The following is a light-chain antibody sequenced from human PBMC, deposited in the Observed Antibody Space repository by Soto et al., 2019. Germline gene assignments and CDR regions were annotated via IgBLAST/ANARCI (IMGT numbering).Light chain of an antibody. Sequence: QSALTQPRSVCGSPGQSVTISCAGTSSDVGAYNYVSWYQQYPGKAPKFIIYDVDKRPSGVPDRFSGSKSGNTASLTISGLQADDEPDYYCCSFAGQDTLGIFGGGTKLTVL. CDR2: DVD. CDR1: SSDVGAYNY. J-gene: IGLJ2*01. CDR3: CSFAGQDTLGI. V-gene: IGLV2-11*01.